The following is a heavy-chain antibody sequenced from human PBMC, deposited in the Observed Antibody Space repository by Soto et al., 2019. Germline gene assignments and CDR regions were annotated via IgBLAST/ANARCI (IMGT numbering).Heavy chain of an antibody. D-gene: IGHD6-13*01. Sequence: QVQLVQSGAELKKPGSSVKVSCQASGGTFSNYAISWVRQAPGQGLEWMGKIIPIFGTTNYAQNFRGRVTITADEYTTTAYMELSSLRSDDTALYYCARELPPAPGSVREDALDIWGQGTMITVSS. CDR1: GGTFSNYA. V-gene: IGHV1-69*15. CDR3: ARELPPAPGSVREDALDI. CDR2: IIPIFGTT. J-gene: IGHJ3*02.